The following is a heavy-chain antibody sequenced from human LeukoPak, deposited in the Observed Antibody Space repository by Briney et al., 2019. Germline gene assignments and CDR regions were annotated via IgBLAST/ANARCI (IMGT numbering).Heavy chain of an antibody. CDR2: FDPEDGET. Sequence: ASVKVSCKVSGYTPTELSMHWVRQAPGEGLEWMGGFDPEDGETIYAQKFQGRVTMTEDTSTDTAYMELSSLRSEDTAVYYCATRNTEREYYFDYWGQGTLVTVSS. CDR3: ATRNTEREYYFDY. D-gene: IGHD3-10*01. J-gene: IGHJ4*02. V-gene: IGHV1-24*01. CDR1: GYTPTELS.